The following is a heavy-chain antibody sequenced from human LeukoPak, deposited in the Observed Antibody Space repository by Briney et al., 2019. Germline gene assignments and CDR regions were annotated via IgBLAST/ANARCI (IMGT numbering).Heavy chain of an antibody. J-gene: IGHJ6*03. CDR2: INPNSGGT. Sequence: ASVKVSCKASGYTFTGYYMHWVRQAPGQGLEWMGWINPNSGGTNYAQKFQGRVTISVDTSKNQFSLKLSSVTAADTAVYYCTSGSYSFYYMDVWGKGTTVTVSS. CDR1: GYTFTGYY. CDR3: TSGSYSFYYMDV. V-gene: IGHV1-2*02. D-gene: IGHD1-26*01.